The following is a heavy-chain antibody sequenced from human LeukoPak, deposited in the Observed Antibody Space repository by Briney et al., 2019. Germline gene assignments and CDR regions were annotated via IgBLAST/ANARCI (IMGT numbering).Heavy chain of an antibody. J-gene: IGHJ4*02. D-gene: IGHD5-24*01. V-gene: IGHV1-46*01. CDR3: ARDLGDTIIAH. CDR1: GYSFTSYH. CDR2: INPNGGRT. Sequence: ASVTVSCTSSGYSFTSYHMHWVRQARGQGREWMALINPNGGRTTYAQMFQGRLTMTRDTSTSTVYMDLRSLTSEDTAVYYCARDLGDTIIAHWGQGTLVTVSS.